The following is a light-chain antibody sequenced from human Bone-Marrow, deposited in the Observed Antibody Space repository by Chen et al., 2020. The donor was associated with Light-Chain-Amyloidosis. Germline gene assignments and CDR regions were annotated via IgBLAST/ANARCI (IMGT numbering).Light chain of an antibody. V-gene: IGLV3-25*03. J-gene: IGLJ2*01. CDR2: RDT. CDR3: QSADSSGTYEVI. Sequence: SYELTQPPSVSVSPAQTPRIPSPGDYLPTNYAYWSQQKPGPAPVLVIQRDTERPSGISERFSGSSSGKTATLTISGVQAEDEADYHCQSADSSGTYEVIFGGGTKLTVL. CDR1: YLPTNY.